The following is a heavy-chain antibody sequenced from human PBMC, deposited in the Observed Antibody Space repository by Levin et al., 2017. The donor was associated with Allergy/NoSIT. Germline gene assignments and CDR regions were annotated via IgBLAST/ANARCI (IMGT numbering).Heavy chain of an antibody. V-gene: IGHV4-59*01. J-gene: IGHJ3*02. Sequence: SETLSLTFAVSGGSISSYYWNWIRQPPGKGLEWIGYIYYSGSTDYNPSLKSRVTISVDTSKDQFSLNLTSVTAADTAVYYCARSVAQLTFDIWGQGTMVTVSS. D-gene: IGHD1-1*01. CDR2: IYYSGST. CDR3: ARSVAQLTFDI. CDR1: GGSISSYY.